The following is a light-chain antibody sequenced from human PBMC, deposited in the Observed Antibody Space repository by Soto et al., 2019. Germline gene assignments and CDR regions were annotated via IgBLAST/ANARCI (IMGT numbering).Light chain of an antibody. Sequence: EFVLTQSSATLSLPPGDRATLSCRASQSFSSYLAWYQQKPGQAPRLLIYDASNRATGIPARFSGSGSGTDFTLTISSLEPEDFAVYYCQQRSNWPPTFGQGTRLEI. CDR2: DAS. CDR1: QSFSSY. V-gene: IGKV3-11*01. J-gene: IGKJ5*01. CDR3: QQRSNWPPT.